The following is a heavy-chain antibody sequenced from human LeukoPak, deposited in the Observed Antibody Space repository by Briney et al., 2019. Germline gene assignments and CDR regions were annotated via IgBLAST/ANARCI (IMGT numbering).Heavy chain of an antibody. D-gene: IGHD3-22*01. Sequence: GGSLRLSCAASGFLVGDFWMTWVRQAPGKGLEWVANIREDAEKKYYVDSVKGRFAISRDNSKNSVYLQMNSLRAEDTAMYFCARDTSPCDISDCWDALDIWGQGTMVTVSS. CDR1: GFLVGDFW. CDR2: IREDAEKK. CDR3: ARDTSPCDISDCWDALDI. V-gene: IGHV3-7*01. J-gene: IGHJ3*02.